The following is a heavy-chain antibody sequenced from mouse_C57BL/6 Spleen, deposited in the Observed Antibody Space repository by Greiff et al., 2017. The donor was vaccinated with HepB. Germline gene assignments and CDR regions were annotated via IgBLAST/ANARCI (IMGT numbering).Heavy chain of an antibody. CDR3: ARGASGTRFAY. Sequence: QVQLQQPGAELVKPGASVKLSCKASGYTFTSYWMQWVKQRPGQGLEWIGEIAPSDSYTNYNQKFKGKATLTVDTSSSTAYMQLSSLTSEDSAVYYCARGASGTRFAYWGQGTLVTVSA. V-gene: IGHV1-50*01. CDR1: GYTFTSYW. CDR2: IAPSDSYT. J-gene: IGHJ3*01. D-gene: IGHD4-1*01.